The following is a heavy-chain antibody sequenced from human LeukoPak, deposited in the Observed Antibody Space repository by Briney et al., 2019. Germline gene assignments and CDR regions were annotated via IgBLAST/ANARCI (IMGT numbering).Heavy chain of an antibody. D-gene: IGHD3-9*01. CDR3: ARDPVRSFDWLHGDYGMDV. J-gene: IGHJ6*04. V-gene: IGHV3-48*03. CDR1: GFTFSSYE. Sequence: GGSLRLSCAASGFTFSSYEMNWVRQAPGKGLEWVSYISSSGSTIYYADSVKGRFTISRDNAKNSLYLQMNSLRAEDTAVYYCARDPVRSFDWLHGDYGMDVWGKGTTVTVSS. CDR2: ISSSGSTI.